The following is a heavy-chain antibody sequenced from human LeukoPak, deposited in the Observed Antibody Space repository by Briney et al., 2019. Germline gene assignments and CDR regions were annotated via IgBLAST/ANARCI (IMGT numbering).Heavy chain of an antibody. CDR1: GGTFSSYA. V-gene: IGHV1-69*01. CDR2: IIPIFGTA. J-gene: IGHJ3*02. Sequence: ASVKVSCKASGGTFSSYAISWVRQAPGQGLEWMGGIIPIFGTANYAQKFQGRVTITADESTSTAYMELSSLRPEDTAVYYCARVLRSSTLAFDIWGQGTMVTVSS. D-gene: IGHD2-2*01. CDR3: ARVLRSSTLAFDI.